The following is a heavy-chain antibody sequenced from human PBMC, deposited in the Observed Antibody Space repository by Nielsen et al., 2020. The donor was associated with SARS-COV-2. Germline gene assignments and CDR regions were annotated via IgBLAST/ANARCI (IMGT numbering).Heavy chain of an antibody. CDR1: GYTFTSNH. V-gene: IGHV1-46*01. D-gene: IGHD6-6*01. CDR3: AREGGDISSSEVDY. Sequence: ASLKVSCKASGYTFTSNHLHWVRHAPGQGLEWVGIITPSGGITSYAQNFQRRVAMTTDTSTSTVYLELSSLISEDTAVYYCAREGGDISSSEVDYWGQGTLVTVSS. J-gene: IGHJ4*02. CDR2: ITPSGGIT.